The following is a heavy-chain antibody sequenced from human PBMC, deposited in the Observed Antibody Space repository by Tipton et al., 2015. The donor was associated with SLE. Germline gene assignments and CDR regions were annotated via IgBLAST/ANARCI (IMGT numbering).Heavy chain of an antibody. J-gene: IGHJ1*01. CDR1: GFTFSNYW. CDR2: INRDGSTT. V-gene: IGHV3-74*01. CDR3: ARGKYDFWSGYRGAEYFQH. D-gene: IGHD3-3*01. Sequence: GSLRLSCAASGFTFSNYWMHWVRQAPGKGLVWVSRINRDGSTTNYADSVKGRFTISRDNAKNTLYLQMNSLRAEDTAVYYCARGKYDFWSGYRGAEYFQHWGQGTLVTVSS.